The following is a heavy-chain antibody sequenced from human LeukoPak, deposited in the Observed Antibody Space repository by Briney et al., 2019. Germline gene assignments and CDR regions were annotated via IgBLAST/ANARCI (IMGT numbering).Heavy chain of an antibody. J-gene: IGHJ4*02. V-gene: IGHV1-18*01. D-gene: IGHD1-26*01. Sequence: ASVKVSCKASDYTYTSYGISWVRQAPGQGLEWIGWIGVFNGNRNYAKSVQGRITLTADTSTNTTYMELRSLTSDDTAVYFCGRDWDWHVQFWGQGTLITVSS. CDR3: GRDWDWHVQF. CDR1: DYTYTSYG. CDR2: IGVFNGNR.